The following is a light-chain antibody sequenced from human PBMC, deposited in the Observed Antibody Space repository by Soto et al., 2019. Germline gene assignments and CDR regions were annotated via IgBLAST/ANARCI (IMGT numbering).Light chain of an antibody. CDR2: TTS. Sequence: DIQMTQSPSSLSASVGDSVTITCRASQSITTYLNWYQQKPGQAPNLLIYTTSTLKSGVPSRFSGSGSGTDCTLTISALRPEDFATYFCQQAHSTPVTFGGGTKLEI. J-gene: IGKJ4*01. CDR1: QSITTY. CDR3: QQAHSTPVT. V-gene: IGKV1-39*01.